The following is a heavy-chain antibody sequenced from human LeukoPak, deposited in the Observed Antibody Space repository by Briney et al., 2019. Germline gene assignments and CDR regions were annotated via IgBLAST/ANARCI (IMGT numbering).Heavy chain of an antibody. D-gene: IGHD3-16*01. CDR1: GFSLTTNGVG. CDR3: ARGIGGPFDY. V-gene: IGHV2-5*02. J-gene: IGHJ4*02. CDR2: IYWDDDK. Sequence: VSGPTLVKPTQTLTLSCTFSGFSLTTNGVGVGWIRQPPGKALEWLVFIYWDDDKRYSPSLKNRLTITKDTSKNQVVLTMTNMDPVDTATYYCARGIGGPFDYWGQGTLVTVSS.